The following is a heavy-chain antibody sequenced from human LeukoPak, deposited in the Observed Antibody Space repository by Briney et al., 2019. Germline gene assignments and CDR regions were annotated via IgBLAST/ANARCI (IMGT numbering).Heavy chain of an antibody. CDR2: ISGDGGST. V-gene: IGHV3-43*02. Sequence: GGSLRLSCAASGFTFDDYAMHWVRQAPGKGLEWVSLISGDGGSTYYADSVKGRFTISRDNSKNSLYLQMNSLRAEDTSVYYCARDRGEGLIDYWGQGTLVTVSS. J-gene: IGHJ4*02. CDR1: GFTFDDYA. CDR3: ARDRGEGLIDY. D-gene: IGHD3-10*01.